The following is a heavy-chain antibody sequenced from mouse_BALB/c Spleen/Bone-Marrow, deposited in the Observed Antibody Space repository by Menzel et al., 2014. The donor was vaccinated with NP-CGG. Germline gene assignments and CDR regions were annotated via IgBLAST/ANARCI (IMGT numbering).Heavy chain of an antibody. V-gene: IGHV1-39*01. CDR1: GYSFTGYH. CDR2: IDPYYGGT. CDR3: ARNHFGSNSHGY. J-gene: IGHJ3*01. D-gene: IGHD1-1*01. Sequence: VQLQQPGPELEKPGASVKISCKASGYSFTGYHMNWVKQSDGRSLEWIGTIDPYYGGTSYNQKFRGKATLTVDKSSSTDYMQLTSRTSEDTPVYYCARNHFGSNSHGYWGQGTLVTVSA.